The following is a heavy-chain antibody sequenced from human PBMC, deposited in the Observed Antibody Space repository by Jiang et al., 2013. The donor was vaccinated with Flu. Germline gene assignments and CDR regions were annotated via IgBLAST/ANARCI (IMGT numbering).Heavy chain of an antibody. CDR1: GDSINSSKW. CDR2: IYYSGST. CDR3: ARINYDILTNNSPYFFDY. D-gene: IGHD3-9*01. J-gene: IGHJ4*02. Sequence: SGPGLVKPSGTLSLSCAVSGDSINSSKWWSRVRQPPGKGLEWIGEIYYSGSTNYNPSLESRVTISVDTSRNQFSLKLSSVTAADTAVYYCARINYDILTNNSPYFFDYWGRGSLVT. V-gene: IGHV4-4*02.